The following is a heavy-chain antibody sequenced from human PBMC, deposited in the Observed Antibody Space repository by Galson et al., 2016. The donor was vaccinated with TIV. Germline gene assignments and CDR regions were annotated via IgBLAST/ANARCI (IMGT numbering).Heavy chain of an antibody. Sequence: CAISGDSVSSTSAAWNWIRQSPSRGLEWLGRTYYRSTWYNDYAASLKRRITINPDTSKNQFSLQSTSVTPEDAAVYYSARGAPSVFGVIMTLDYWGQGTLVTVSS. CDR2: TYYRSTWYN. CDR3: ARGAPSVFGVIMTLDY. V-gene: IGHV6-1*01. J-gene: IGHJ4*02. D-gene: IGHD3-3*01. CDR1: GDSVSSTSAA.